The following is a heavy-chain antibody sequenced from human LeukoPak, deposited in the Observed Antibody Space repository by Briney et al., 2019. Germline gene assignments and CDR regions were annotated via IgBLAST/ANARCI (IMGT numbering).Heavy chain of an antibody. D-gene: IGHD1-26*01. V-gene: IGHV3-7*01. CDR2: IKQDGSET. CDR1: GFTFSSYE. CDR3: VRQMVGASFDY. J-gene: IGHJ4*02. Sequence: GGSLRLSCAASGFTFSSYEMNWVRQAPGKGLEWVANIKQDGSETYYVDSVRGRFTFSRDNAENSVYLQMNSLRAEDMAIYYCVRQMVGASFDYWGQGTLVTVSS.